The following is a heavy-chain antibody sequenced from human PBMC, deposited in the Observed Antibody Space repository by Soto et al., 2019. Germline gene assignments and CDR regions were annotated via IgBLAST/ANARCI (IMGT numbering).Heavy chain of an antibody. J-gene: IGHJ4*02. CDR2: ISIKPNNYAT. V-gene: IGHV3-73*01. CDR3: ARGIAVVY. CDR1: GFTFHGST. D-gene: IGHD6-19*01. Sequence: PGESLKISCVGSGFTFHGSTMHWVRQASGKGLEWTGLISIKPNNYATVYAASVTGRFTISRDDSNNTAFLQMNSLRSDDTAVYYCARGIAVVYWGQGTLVTVSS.